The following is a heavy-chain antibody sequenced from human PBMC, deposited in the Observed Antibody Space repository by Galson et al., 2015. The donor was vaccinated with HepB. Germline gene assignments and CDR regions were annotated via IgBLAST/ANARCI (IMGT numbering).Heavy chain of an antibody. Sequence: SLRLSCAASGFTFSTYIMNWVRQAPGKGLEWVSSISASSTYIYYADSVKGRFTISRDNAKNSLFLQMNSLRAEDTAVYFCARGPTILDYWGQGTLVTVSS. D-gene: IGHD1-26*01. CDR1: GFTFSTYI. CDR3: ARGPTILDY. V-gene: IGHV3-21*01. J-gene: IGHJ4*02. CDR2: ISASSTYI.